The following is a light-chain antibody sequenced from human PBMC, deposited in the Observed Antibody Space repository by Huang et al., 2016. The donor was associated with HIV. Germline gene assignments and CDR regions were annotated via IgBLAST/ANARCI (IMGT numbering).Light chain of an antibody. CDR1: QRVSSI. J-gene: IGKJ3*01. V-gene: IGKV3-15*01. CDR3: QQYNNWPPAT. Sequence: EIVMTQSPATLSVSPGERATLSCRASQRVSSILAWYQQKPGQAPRLLLYGASTRATGMPARFIGSGSGTEFTLTISSLQSEDFAVYYCQQYNNWPPATFGHGTKVDIK. CDR2: GAS.